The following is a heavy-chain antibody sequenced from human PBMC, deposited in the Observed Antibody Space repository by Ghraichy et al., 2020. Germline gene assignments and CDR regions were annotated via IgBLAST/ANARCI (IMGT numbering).Heavy chain of an antibody. V-gene: IGHV3-30*04. CDR3: GRDVRPHGSEAFDL. J-gene: IGHJ3*01. CDR1: GFIVSRHA. CDR2: KSFDGDRR. Sequence: GGSLRLSCTASGFIVSRHAMHWVRQAPGKGLEWVATKSFDGDRRFHEGSVKARFTIYRDNSKETLFLQLNGLRPEDTAIYYCGRDVRPHGSEAFDLWGQGTAVTDCS.